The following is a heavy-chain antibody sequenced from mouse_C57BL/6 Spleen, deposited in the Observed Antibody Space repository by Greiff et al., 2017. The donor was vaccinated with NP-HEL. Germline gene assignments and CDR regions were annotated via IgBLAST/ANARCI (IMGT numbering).Heavy chain of an antibody. D-gene: IGHD1-1*01. Sequence: VQLQQSGAELVRPGASVTLSCKASGYTFTDYEMHWVKQTPVHGLEWIGAIDPETGGTAYNQKFKGKAILTADKSSSTAYMELRSLTSEDSDVYYCTRRLGYYGSSYEDFDYWGQGTTLTVSS. CDR2: IDPETGGT. J-gene: IGHJ2*01. V-gene: IGHV1-15*01. CDR3: TRRLGYYGSSYEDFDY. CDR1: GYTFTDYE.